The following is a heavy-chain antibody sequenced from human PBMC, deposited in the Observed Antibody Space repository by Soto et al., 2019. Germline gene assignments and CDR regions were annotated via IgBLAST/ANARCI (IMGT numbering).Heavy chain of an antibody. CDR2: ISSSSSYI. D-gene: IGHD3-3*01. Sequence: GGSLRLSCAASGFTFSSYSVNWVRQAPGKGLEWVSSISSSSSYIYYADSVKGRFTISRDNAKNSLYLQMNSLRAEDTAVYYCARDGKYTDYYYYGMDVWGQGTTVTVSS. CDR3: ARDGKYTDYYYYGMDV. V-gene: IGHV3-21*01. CDR1: GFTFSSYS. J-gene: IGHJ6*02.